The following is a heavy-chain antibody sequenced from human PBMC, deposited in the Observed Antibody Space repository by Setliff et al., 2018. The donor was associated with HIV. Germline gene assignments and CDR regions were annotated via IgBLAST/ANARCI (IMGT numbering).Heavy chain of an antibody. J-gene: IGHJ6*02. Sequence: ASVKVSCKVSGYTFPDYYIQWVRQAPGKGLEWMGLIDPDRGDTVYAEKFQGRVTITADRSKDIAYMKLSSLRSEDTAVYYCARDKRASFDGLDVWGQGTTVTVSS. CDR2: IDPDRGDT. CDR1: GYTFPDYY. CDR3: ARDKRASFDGLDV. V-gene: IGHV1-69-2*01.